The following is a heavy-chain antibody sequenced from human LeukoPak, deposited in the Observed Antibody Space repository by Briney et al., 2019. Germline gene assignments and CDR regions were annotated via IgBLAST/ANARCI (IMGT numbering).Heavy chain of an antibody. J-gene: IGHJ4*02. Sequence: GRSLRLSCAASGFTFSSYGMHWVRQAPGKGLEWVAVISYDGSNKYYADSVKGRFTISRDNSKNTLYLQMNCLRAEDTAVYYCAKSGEQWLVLGAPGYWGQGTLVTVSS. CDR1: GFTFSSYG. CDR3: AKSGEQWLVLGAPGY. D-gene: IGHD6-19*01. V-gene: IGHV3-30*18. CDR2: ISYDGSNK.